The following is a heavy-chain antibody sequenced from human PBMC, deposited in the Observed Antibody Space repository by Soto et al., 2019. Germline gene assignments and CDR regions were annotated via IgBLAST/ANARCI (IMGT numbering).Heavy chain of an antibody. CDR3: ASSLGYCSGGSCYLHSLYMDV. V-gene: IGHV1-2*06. D-gene: IGHD2-15*01. CDR2: INPNSGGT. CDR1: GYIFTDYY. J-gene: IGHJ6*03. Sequence: ASVKVSCKASGYIFTDYYMHWVRQAPGQELGWMGRINPNSGGTNYAQKFQGRVTMTRNTSISTAYTELSSLRSEDTAMYYCASSLGYCSGGSCYLHSLYMDVWGKGTTVTVSS.